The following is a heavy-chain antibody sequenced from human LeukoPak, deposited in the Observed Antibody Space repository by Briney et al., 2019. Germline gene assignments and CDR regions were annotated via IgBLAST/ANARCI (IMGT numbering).Heavy chain of an antibody. D-gene: IGHD6-6*01. CDR3: AKSLGLAAREYFDY. CDR2: INTDGSST. J-gene: IGHJ4*02. CDR1: GFTFSSNW. Sequence: GGSLRLSCAASGFTFSSNWMHWVRQAPGKGLVWVSRINTDGSSTSHADSVKGRFTISRDTSKNTLYLQMNSLRAEDTAVYYCAKSLGLAAREYFDYWGQGTLVSVSS. V-gene: IGHV3-74*01.